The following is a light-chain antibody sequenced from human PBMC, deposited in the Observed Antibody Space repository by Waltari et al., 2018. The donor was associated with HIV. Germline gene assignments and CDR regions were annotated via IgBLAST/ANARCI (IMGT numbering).Light chain of an antibody. V-gene: IGLV2-14*03. Sequence: QSALTQPASVSGSPGQSLTISCTGPSHDVGLYQYVSWYQSYTGTAPKLMIYDAFYRPSGVSNRFSGSKSGNTASLTISGLQAEDEALYFCSSYTDGSSVIFGGGTK. J-gene: IGLJ2*01. CDR3: SSYTDGSSVI. CDR2: DAF. CDR1: SHDVGLYQY.